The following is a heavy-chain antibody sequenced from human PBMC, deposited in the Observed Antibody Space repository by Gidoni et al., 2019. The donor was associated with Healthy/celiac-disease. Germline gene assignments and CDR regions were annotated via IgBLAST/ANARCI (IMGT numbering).Heavy chain of an antibody. V-gene: IGHV3-43*01. Sequence: EVQLVESGGVVVQPGGSLRLSCAASGFPFDDYTMHWVRQAPGKGLEWLCLMSWDGGRTYYADSVKGRFTISRDNSKNSLYLQMNSLRTEDTALYYCAKGAIMITFGGVIVPPDYWGQGTLVTVSS. J-gene: IGHJ4*02. CDR1: GFPFDDYT. CDR2: MSWDGGRT. D-gene: IGHD3-16*02. CDR3: AKGAIMITFGGVIVPPDY.